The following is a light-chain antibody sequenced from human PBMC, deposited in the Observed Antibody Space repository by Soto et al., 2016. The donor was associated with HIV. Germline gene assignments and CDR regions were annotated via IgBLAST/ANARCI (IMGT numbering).Light chain of an antibody. Sequence: SYVLTQPPSVSVAPGKTARINCGGNNIGSKSVQWYQQKPGQAPVVVVYDDSDRPSGIPERFSGSNSGNTATLTISRVETGDEADYYCQVWDSSTYHWIFGGGTKLSVL. CDR1: NIGSKS. CDR3: QVWDSSTYHWI. V-gene: IGLV3-21*03. CDR2: DDS. J-gene: IGLJ2*01.